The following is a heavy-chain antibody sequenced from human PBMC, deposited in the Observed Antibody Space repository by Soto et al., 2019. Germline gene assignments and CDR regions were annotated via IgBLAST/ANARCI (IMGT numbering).Heavy chain of an antibody. CDR2: IWYDGSIK. V-gene: IGHV3-33*01. CDR3: ARIDCTGDNCNHYYHYPMDV. D-gene: IGHD2-8*02. CDR1: GFTFHTYG. Sequence: PGGSLRLSCAASGFTFHTYGMHWVRQIPGKGLQWVAIIWYDGSIKYYADSVKGRFTISRDNSKNTMYLQMNSLRDEDTAVYYCARIDCTGDNCNHYYHYPMDVWGQGTTVTVSS. J-gene: IGHJ6*02.